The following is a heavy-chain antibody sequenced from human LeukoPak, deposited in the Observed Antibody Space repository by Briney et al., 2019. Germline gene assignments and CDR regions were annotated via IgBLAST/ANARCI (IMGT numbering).Heavy chain of an antibody. Sequence: GGSLRLSCVTSGFNFSGSVMNWVRQAPGKGLEWISSISGSGAIPYYTDSVKGRFTVSRDNSKNTFSLHMNSLRAEDTALYYCAKDGRFGDLDCWGQGTLAAVSS. CDR2: ISGSGAIP. D-gene: IGHD2-15*01. CDR3: AKDGRFGDLDC. V-gene: IGHV3-23*01. J-gene: IGHJ4*02. CDR1: GFNFSGSV.